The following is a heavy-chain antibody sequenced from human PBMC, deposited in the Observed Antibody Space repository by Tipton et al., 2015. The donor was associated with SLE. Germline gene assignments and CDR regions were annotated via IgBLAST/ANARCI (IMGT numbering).Heavy chain of an antibody. V-gene: IGHV4-59*01. Sequence: LRLSCTVSGGSISSYYWSWIRQPPGKGLEWIGYIYYSGSTNYNPSPKSRVTISVDTSKNQFSLKLSSVTAADTAVYYCARRYIKQWLAGAFDIWGQGTMVTVSS. CDR1: GGSISSYY. CDR3: ARRYIKQWLAGAFDI. CDR2: IYYSGST. D-gene: IGHD6-19*01. J-gene: IGHJ3*02.